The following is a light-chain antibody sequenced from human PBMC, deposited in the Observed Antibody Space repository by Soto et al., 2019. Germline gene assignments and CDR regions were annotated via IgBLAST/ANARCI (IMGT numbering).Light chain of an antibody. J-gene: IGLJ1*01. CDR2: DVS. Sequence: FVLAQPASVSGSPGQSITISCPGTSNDIGGYDYVSWYQHHPGIAPKLIIYDVSDRPSGVSNRFSGSKSGNTASLTISGLQAEDEAEYYCNSYTTTSPLYVFGSGTKVTVL. CDR1: SNDIGGYDY. V-gene: IGLV2-14*03. CDR3: NSYTTTSPLYV.